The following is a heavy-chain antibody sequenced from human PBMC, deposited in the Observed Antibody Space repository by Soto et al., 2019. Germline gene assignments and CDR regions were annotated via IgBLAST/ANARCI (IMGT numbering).Heavy chain of an antibody. V-gene: IGHV3-53*01. CDR3: AGYGGNSV. J-gene: IGHJ4*02. Sequence: EVQLVESGGGLTQPGGSLRLSCAVSGFTVSSNHVTWVRQATGKGLQWVSAIYNDGSTYYADSVKGRFTISRDNSKNTVFLQMNSLRAEDTAVYYCAGYGGNSVCGQGTLVTFSS. CDR2: IYNDGST. CDR1: GFTVSSNH. D-gene: IGHD4-17*01.